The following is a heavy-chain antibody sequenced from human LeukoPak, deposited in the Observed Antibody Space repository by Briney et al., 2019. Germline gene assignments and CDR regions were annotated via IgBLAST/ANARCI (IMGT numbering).Heavy chain of an antibody. CDR2: INHSGDT. Sequence: SETLSLTCAVYGGSVSGYYWSWIRQPPGKGLEWIGDINHSGDTSYKSSLKSRVTISVDTSKNQFSLKLTSVTAADTAVYYCARRRSLSYYYDSSGYPNWGQGTLVTVSS. CDR3: ARRRSLSYYYDSSGYPN. D-gene: IGHD3-22*01. CDR1: GGSVSGYY. J-gene: IGHJ4*02. V-gene: IGHV4-34*01.